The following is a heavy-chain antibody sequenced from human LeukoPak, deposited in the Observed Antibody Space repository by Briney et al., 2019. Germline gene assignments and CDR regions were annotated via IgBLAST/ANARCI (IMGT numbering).Heavy chain of an antibody. J-gene: IGHJ4*02. V-gene: IGHV4-34*01. Sequence: SETLSLTCAVYGGSFSGYYWSWIRQPPGKGLEWIGEINHSGSTNYNPSLKSRVTISVDTSKNQFSLKLSSVTAADTAVYYCARDSTDSSGWTRSRISLDYWGQGTLVIVSS. CDR3: ARDSTDSSGWTRSRISLDY. CDR1: GGSFSGYY. CDR2: INHSGST. D-gene: IGHD6-19*01.